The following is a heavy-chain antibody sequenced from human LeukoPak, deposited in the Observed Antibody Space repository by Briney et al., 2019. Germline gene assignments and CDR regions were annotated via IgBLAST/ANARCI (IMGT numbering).Heavy chain of an antibody. Sequence: GGSLRLSCAASGFTFSSYEMNWVRQAPGKGLEWVSYITSSGSTIYYADSVKGRFTISRDNAKNSLYLQMNSLRAEDTAVYYCARFFNLAFYNWGQGTMVTVSS. D-gene: IGHD1-14*01. CDR3: ARFFNLAFYN. J-gene: IGHJ3*02. CDR1: GFTFSSYE. CDR2: ITSSGSTI. V-gene: IGHV3-48*03.